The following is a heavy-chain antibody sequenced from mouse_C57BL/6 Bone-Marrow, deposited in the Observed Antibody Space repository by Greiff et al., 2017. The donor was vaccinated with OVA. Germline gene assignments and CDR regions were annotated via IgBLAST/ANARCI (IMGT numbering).Heavy chain of an antibody. Sequence: EVQLVASGGGLVQPGGSLKLSCAASGFTFSDYYMYWVRQTPEKRLEWVAYISNGGGSTYYPDPVKGRFTISRDNAKNTLDLQMSLLKSEDTAMYYCARHHPFRYFDVWGTGTTVTVSS. V-gene: IGHV5-12*01. CDR3: ARHHPFRYFDV. CDR2: ISNGGGST. J-gene: IGHJ1*03. CDR1: GFTFSDYY.